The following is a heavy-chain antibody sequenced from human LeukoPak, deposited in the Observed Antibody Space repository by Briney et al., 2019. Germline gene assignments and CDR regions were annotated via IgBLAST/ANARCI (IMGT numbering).Heavy chain of an antibody. Sequence: SETLSLTCAVYGGSFSGYYWSWIRQPPGKGLEWIGEINHSGSTNYNPSLKSRVTISVDTSKNQFPLKLSSVTAADTAVYYCARDHDLAYCGGDCYPLDYWGQGTLVTVSS. V-gene: IGHV4-34*01. CDR1: GGSFSGYY. CDR3: ARDHDLAYCGGDCYPLDY. CDR2: INHSGST. D-gene: IGHD2-21*02. J-gene: IGHJ4*02.